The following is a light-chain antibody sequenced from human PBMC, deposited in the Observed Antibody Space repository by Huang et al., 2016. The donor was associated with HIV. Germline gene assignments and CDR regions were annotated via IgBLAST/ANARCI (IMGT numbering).Light chain of an antibody. CDR2: GAY. V-gene: IGKV3-20*01. Sequence: ESVLTQSPATVSLSPGERATLSCRASQTVRSTFLAWYQQKPGQAPRLLIYGAYNRATGIPDRFSGSGSGTDFTLTISRLEPEDSAVYYCQQYGSALSWTFGQGTKVEIK. J-gene: IGKJ1*01. CDR1: QTVRSTF. CDR3: QQYGSALSWT.